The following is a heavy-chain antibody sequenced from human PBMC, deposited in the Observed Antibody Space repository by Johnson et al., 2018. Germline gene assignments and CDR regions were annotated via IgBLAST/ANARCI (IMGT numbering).Heavy chain of an antibody. Sequence: QLQLVQSGGGVVQPGRSLRLSCAASGFTFSSYGLHWVRQAPGKGLEWVAVIWYDGSNKYYADSVKGRFTISRENSKDTLYLQMKRLRAEDTAVYYCARVDIPQEAVDIGGQGTMVTVSS. CDR1: GFTFSSYG. V-gene: IGHV3-33*01. J-gene: IGHJ3*02. CDR2: IWYDGSNK. CDR3: ARVDIPQEAVDI. D-gene: IGHD5-12*01.